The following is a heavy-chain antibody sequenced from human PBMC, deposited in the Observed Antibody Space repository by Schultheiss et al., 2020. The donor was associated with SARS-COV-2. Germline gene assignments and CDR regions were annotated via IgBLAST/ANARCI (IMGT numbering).Heavy chain of an antibody. CDR1: GYTFTGYY. CDR2: INPNSGGT. J-gene: IGHJ5*02. V-gene: IGHV1-2*02. CDR3: ARAPLSGGAIGWFDP. D-gene: IGHD3-10*01. Sequence: ASVKVSCKASGYTFTGYYMHWVRQAPGQGLEWMGWINPNSGGTNYAQKFQGRVTMTRDTSTNTVYMQLSSLRSEDTAVYYCARAPLSGGAIGWFDPWGQGTLVTVSS.